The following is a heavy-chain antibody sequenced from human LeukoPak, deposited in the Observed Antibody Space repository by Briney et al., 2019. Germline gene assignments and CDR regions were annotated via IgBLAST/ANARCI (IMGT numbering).Heavy chain of an antibody. Sequence: GGSLRLSCAASAFTFRTYWMSWVRQAPGKGLEWVAMIKPDGSEKYYVDSVRGLFSISRDNAKNSLYLQMTSLRAEDTAVYYCTRDASGDKSSGPRMDVWGQGTTVTVSS. J-gene: IGHJ6*02. CDR2: IKPDGSEK. V-gene: IGHV3-7*05. CDR1: AFTFRTYW. D-gene: IGHD1-26*01. CDR3: TRDASGDKSSGPRMDV.